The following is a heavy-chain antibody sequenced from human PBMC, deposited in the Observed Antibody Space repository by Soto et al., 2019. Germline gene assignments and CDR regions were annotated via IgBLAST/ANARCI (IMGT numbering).Heavy chain of an antibody. CDR3: ARQDGYYYYMDV. Sequence: SETLSLTCKVSGGSFSSHCWSWIRQPPGEGMEWIGYVFYTGSTNYNPSLRSRVLISVDTSKNQFSLKLRSVTAADTAVYYCARQDGYYYYMDVWGKGTTVTVSS. J-gene: IGHJ6*03. CDR2: VFYTGST. V-gene: IGHV4-59*08. CDR1: GGSFSSHC.